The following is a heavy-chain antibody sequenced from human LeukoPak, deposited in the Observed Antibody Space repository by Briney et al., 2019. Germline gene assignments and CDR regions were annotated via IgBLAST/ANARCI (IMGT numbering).Heavy chain of an antibody. CDR2: ISSSSSYI. CDR1: GFTFSSYS. D-gene: IGHD6-13*01. CDR3: ARDQQLVYFQH. Sequence: MTGGSLRLSCAASGFTFSSYSRNWVRQAPGKGLEWVSSISSSSSYIYYADSVKGRFTISRDNAKNSLYLQMNSLRAEDTAVYYCARDQQLVYFQHWGQGTLVTVSS. V-gene: IGHV3-21*01. J-gene: IGHJ1*01.